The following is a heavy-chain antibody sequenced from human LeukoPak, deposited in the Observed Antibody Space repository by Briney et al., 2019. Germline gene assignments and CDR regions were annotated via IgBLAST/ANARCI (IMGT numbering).Heavy chain of an antibody. CDR1: GGTFSSYA. D-gene: IGHD5-24*01. Sequence: SVKVSCKASGGTFSSYAISWVRQAPGQGLEWMGRIIPILGIANYAQKFQGRVTITADKSTSTAYMELSSLRSEDTAVYYCASAPRRDGYKFDYWGQGTLVTVSS. CDR2: IIPILGIA. V-gene: IGHV1-69*04. CDR3: ASAPRRDGYKFDY. J-gene: IGHJ4*02.